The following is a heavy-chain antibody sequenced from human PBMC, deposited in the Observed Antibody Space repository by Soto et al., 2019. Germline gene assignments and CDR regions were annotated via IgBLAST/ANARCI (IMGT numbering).Heavy chain of an antibody. CDR1: GFNFAAYS. Sequence: EVQLVESGGNLVNPGESLRLSCAVSGFNFAAYSLSWVRQAPGKGLEWVSSIDPSGTYIYYADSVEGRFTISRDNAKSSLYLQMISLRVEDTAVYYCARDWLTGDAREAFDHWGQGTLVAVSS. CDR2: IDPSGTYI. D-gene: IGHD7-27*01. J-gene: IGHJ4*02. V-gene: IGHV3-21*01. CDR3: ARDWLTGDAREAFDH.